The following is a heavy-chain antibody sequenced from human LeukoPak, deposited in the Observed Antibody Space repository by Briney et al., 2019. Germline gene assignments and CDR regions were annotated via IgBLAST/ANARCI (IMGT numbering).Heavy chain of an antibody. CDR2: ISWDSGSR. J-gene: IGHJ4*02. CDR1: GFTFSSYA. D-gene: IGHD3-10*01. Sequence: GGSLRLSCAASGFTFSSYAMSWVRQAPGKGLEWVSGISWDSGSRGYADSVKGRFTISRDNAKTSLYLQMNSLRAEDTALYYCVKAPASYYGSGSYSYYDYWGQGTLVTVSS. V-gene: IGHV3-9*01. CDR3: VKAPASYYGSGSYSYYDY.